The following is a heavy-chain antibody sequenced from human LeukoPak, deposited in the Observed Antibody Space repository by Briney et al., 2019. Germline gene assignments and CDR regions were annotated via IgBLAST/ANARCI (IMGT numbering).Heavy chain of an antibody. CDR3: ARRYCSSTSCTLDY. V-gene: IGHV3-20*04. D-gene: IGHD2-2*01. CDR2: INWNGGST. CDR1: GFTFSSYA. J-gene: IGHJ4*02. Sequence: PGGSLRLSCAASGFTFSSYAMSWVRQAPGKGLEWVSGINWNGGSTGYADSVKGRFTISRDNAENSLYLQMNSLRAEDTAVYYCARRYCSSTSCTLDYWGQGTLVTVSS.